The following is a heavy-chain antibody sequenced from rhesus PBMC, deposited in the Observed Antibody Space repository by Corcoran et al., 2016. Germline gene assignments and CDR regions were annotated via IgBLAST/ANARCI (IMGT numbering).Heavy chain of an antibody. CDR3: ARLMEVADV. V-gene: IGHV1S2*01. D-gene: IGHD2-33*01. CDR1: GYTFTDYY. J-gene: IGHJ5-1*01. CDR2: INPYHGKT. Sequence: QVQLVQSGAEVKKPGSSVKVSCKASGYTFTDYYMHWVRQAPRQGLEGMGWINPYHGKTRFGQKFQGRLTMTRDTSTSTAYMELGSLRSEDTAVYYCARLMEVADVWGPGVLVTVSS.